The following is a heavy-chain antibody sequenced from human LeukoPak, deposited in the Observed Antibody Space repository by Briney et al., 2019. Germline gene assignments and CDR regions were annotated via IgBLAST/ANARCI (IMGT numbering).Heavy chain of an antibody. CDR2: IYYSGST. J-gene: IGHJ5*02. D-gene: IGHD4-11*01. V-gene: IGHV4-59*01. CDR1: GGSISSYY. Sequence: PSETLSLTCTVSGGSISSYYWSWIRQPPGKGLEWIGYIYYSGSTNYNPSLKSRVTISVDTSKNQFSLKLSSVTAADTAVYYCAREGLMTTVTTGPFWFDPWSQGTLVTVSS. CDR3: AREGLMTTVTTGPFWFDP.